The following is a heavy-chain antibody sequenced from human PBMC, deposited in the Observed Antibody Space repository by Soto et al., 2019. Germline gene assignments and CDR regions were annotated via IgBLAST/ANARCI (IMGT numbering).Heavy chain of an antibody. CDR2: IYSGGST. CDR3: ARDRVESGYPEYFQH. J-gene: IGHJ1*01. V-gene: IGHV3-53*01. CDR1: GFTVSSNY. D-gene: IGHD3-22*01. Sequence: EVQLVESGGGLIQPGGSLRLSCAASGFTVSSNYMSWVRQAPGKGLEWVSVIYSGGSTYYADSVKGRFTISRDNSKNTLYLQMNILRAEDTALYYCARDRVESGYPEYFQHWGQGTLVTVSS.